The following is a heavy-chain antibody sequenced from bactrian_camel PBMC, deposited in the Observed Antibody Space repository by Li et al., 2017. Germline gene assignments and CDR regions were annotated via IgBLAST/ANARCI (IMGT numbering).Heavy chain of an antibody. J-gene: IGHJ4*01. Sequence: DVQLVESGGGLVQPGGSLRLSCAGSGYLFGRNGMSWVRQVPGKGLEWVSAINSRNIVTYTDSVRGRFTISRDNSRSTVILELTSLTIEDTAMYYCLVGFDYWGQGTQVTVSS. CDR2: INSRNIV. V-gene: IGHV3S40*01. CDR1: GYLFGRNG. CDR3: LVGFDY. D-gene: IGHD2*01.